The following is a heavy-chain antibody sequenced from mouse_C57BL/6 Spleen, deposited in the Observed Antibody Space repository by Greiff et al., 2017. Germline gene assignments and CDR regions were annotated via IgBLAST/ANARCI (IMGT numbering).Heavy chain of an antibody. D-gene: IGHD1-1*01. Sequence: EVQLQQSGPELVKPGASVKISCKASGYTFTDYYMNWVKQSHGKSLEWIGDINPNNGGTSYNQKFKGKATLTVDKSSSTAYMELRSLTSEDSAVYYCAGYGSSSHYYAMDYWGQGTSVTVSS. J-gene: IGHJ4*01. CDR2: INPNNGGT. CDR1: GYTFTDYY. CDR3: AGYGSSSHYYAMDY. V-gene: IGHV1-26*01.